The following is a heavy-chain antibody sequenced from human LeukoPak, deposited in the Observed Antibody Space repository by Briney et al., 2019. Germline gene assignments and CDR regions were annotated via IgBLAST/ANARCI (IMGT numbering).Heavy chain of an antibody. Sequence: GGSLRLSCAASGFTVSSNYMSWVRQAPGKGLEWVSVIYSGGSTYYADSVKGRFTVSRDNSKNTLYLQMNSLRAEDTAVYYCAKDFWNLKGRAMTTVTTDYYYYGMDVWGQGTTVTVSS. J-gene: IGHJ6*02. V-gene: IGHV3-53*01. CDR2: IYSGGST. CDR1: GFTVSSNY. D-gene: IGHD4-17*01. CDR3: AKDFWNLKGRAMTTVTTDYYYYGMDV.